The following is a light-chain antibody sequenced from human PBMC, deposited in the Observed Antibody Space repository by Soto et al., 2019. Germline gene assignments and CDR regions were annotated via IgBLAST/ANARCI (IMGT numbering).Light chain of an antibody. CDR2: DAS. CDR1: QSISNY. J-gene: IGKJ1*01. Sequence: EIVLTQSPATLSLSPGERANLSCRASQSISNYLAWHQQRPGQAPKLLIYDASIRATGIPARFSGSGSGTDFTLTISNLEPEDFAIYYCQQRNNRPLSWTFGQGTKV. CDR3: QQRNNRPLSWT. V-gene: IGKV3-11*01.